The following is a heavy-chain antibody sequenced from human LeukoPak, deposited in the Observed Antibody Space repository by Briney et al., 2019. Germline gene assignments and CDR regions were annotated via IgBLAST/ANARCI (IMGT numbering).Heavy chain of an antibody. D-gene: IGHD6-13*01. Sequence: GGPLRLSCAASGFTHSRYGMHGPRDAPDKAVEWVGDISYGGTIKYHADPEKGRFTICRDNSKNTLYLKMNSLRAEDTAVYYCAKDVSSTSAAGDFDYWGQGTLATVSS. V-gene: IGHV3-30*18. CDR2: ISYGGTIK. CDR3: AKDVSSTSAAGDFDY. J-gene: IGHJ4*02. CDR1: GFTHSRYG.